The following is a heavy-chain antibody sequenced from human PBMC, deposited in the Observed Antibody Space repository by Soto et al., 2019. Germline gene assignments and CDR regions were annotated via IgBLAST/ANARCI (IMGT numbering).Heavy chain of an antibody. V-gene: IGHV1-69*13. J-gene: IGHJ4*02. Sequence: GASVKVSCKASGGTFSSYAISWVRQAPGQGLEWMGGIIPIFGTANYAQKFQGRVTITADESTSTAYMELSSLRSEDTAVYYCARELGPRDYFDYWGQGTLVTVSS. CDR3: ARELGPRDYFDY. D-gene: IGHD3-16*01. CDR1: GGTFSSYA. CDR2: IIPIFGTA.